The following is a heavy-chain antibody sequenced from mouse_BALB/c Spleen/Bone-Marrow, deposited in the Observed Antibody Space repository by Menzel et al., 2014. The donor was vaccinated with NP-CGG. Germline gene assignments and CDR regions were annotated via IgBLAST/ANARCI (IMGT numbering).Heavy chain of an antibody. D-gene: IGHD1-2*01. CDR1: GFDFSRYW. V-gene: IGHV4-1*02. J-gene: IGHJ1*01. CDR3: ARPGYYGYQGV. Sequence: EVMLVESGGGLVQPGGSLKLSCAASGFDFSRYWMTWVRQAPGKGLEWIGEINPDSSTINHTPSLKDKFIISRDNAKNTLYLQMSKVRSEDTALYYCARPGYYGYQGVWGAGTTVTVSS. CDR2: INPDSSTI.